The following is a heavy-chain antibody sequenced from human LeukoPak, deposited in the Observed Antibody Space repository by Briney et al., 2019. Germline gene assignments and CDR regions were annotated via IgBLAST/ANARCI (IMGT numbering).Heavy chain of an antibody. CDR3: ARRPYSGSPNWFDP. J-gene: IGHJ5*02. CDR2: INLGDSDN. CDR1: GHRFTNHW. V-gene: IGHV5-51*01. Sequence: GESLKISCEVSGHRFTNHWIGWVRQMPGKGLEWMGIINLGDSDNKYSPSFQGQVTISLDKSISTAYLQWPSLKASDTAMYYCARRPYSGSPNWFDPWGQGTLVTVSS. D-gene: IGHD1-26*01.